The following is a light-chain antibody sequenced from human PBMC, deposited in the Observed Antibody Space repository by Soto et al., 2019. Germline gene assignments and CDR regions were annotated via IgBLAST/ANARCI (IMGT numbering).Light chain of an antibody. CDR2: GAS. Sequence: EVLMTQSPATLSVTPGERVTLSCRASQSVSSDLGWYQQKPGQAPRLLIYGASTRATGIPARFSGSGSGTDFTLTISSLQSEDFAVYYCQQYNKWPLTFGGGTKVDIK. J-gene: IGKJ4*01. CDR1: QSVSSD. CDR3: QQYNKWPLT. V-gene: IGKV3-15*01.